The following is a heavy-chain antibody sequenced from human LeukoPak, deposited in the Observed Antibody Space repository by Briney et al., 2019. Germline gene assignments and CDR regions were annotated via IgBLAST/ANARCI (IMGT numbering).Heavy chain of an antibody. CDR2: ISYDGSNK. Sequence: SGRSLRLSCAASGFTFSSYGMHWVRQAPGKGLEWVAVISYDGSNKYYADSVKGRFTISRDNSKNTLYLQMNSLRAEDTAVYYCAKAKYSSGWDYYYYGMDVWGQGTMVTVSS. CDR3: AKAKYSSGWDYYYYGMDV. CDR1: GFTFSSYG. D-gene: IGHD6-19*01. V-gene: IGHV3-30*18. J-gene: IGHJ6*02.